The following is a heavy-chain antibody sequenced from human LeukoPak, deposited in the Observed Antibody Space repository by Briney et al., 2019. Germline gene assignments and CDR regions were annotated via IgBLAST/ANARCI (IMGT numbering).Heavy chain of an antibody. D-gene: IGHD2/OR15-2a*01. Sequence: SGGSLRLSCAASAFTFSSYAMSWVRQAPGKGLEWVSAISGSGKNTYYADSVKGRFAISRDNSKNTLFLQMDSLRAEDTAIYYCAKEPYSTWGQGTMVTVSS. CDR3: AKEPYST. CDR1: AFTFSSYA. J-gene: IGHJ3*01. CDR2: ISGSGKNT. V-gene: IGHV3-23*01.